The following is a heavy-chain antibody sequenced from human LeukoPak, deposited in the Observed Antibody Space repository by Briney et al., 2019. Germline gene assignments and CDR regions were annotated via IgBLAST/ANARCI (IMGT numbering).Heavy chain of an antibody. Sequence: ASVKVSCKASGYTFTGYYMHWVRQAPGQGLEWMGWINPNSGGTNYAQKFQGRVTMTRDTSISTAYMELSRLRSDDTAVYYCARVNGDYVYFDYWGQGTLVTVSS. CDR2: INPNSGGT. J-gene: IGHJ4*02. CDR1: GYTFTGYY. CDR3: ARVNGDYVYFDY. D-gene: IGHD4-17*01. V-gene: IGHV1-2*02.